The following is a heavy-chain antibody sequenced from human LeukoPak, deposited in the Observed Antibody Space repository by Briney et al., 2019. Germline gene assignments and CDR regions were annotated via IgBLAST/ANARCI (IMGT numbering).Heavy chain of an antibody. CDR3: ARLGYCSRSTCYAFDY. J-gene: IGHJ4*02. D-gene: IGHD2-2*01. Sequence: GASLQISCKGSGYSFTNFWIGWVRQLPGKGLEWMGIIYPGDSDTRYNPSFQGQVTISADKSISTAYLQWSSLKASDTVMYYCARLGYCSRSTCYAFDYWGQGTLVTVSS. V-gene: IGHV5-51*01. CDR1: GYSFTNFW. CDR2: IYPGDSDT.